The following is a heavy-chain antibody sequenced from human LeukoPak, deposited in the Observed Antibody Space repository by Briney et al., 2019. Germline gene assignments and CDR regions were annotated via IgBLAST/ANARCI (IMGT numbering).Heavy chain of an antibody. CDR2: IKQDGKEE. J-gene: IGHJ4*02. CDR1: GLSFSSYW. CDR3: ARDDYNRH. V-gene: IGHV3-7*04. Sequence: GGSLRLSCAASGLSFSSYWMSWVRQAPGKGLEWVANIKQDGKEEYYVDSVKGRFTISRDNTKNTLYLQMNSLRADDTAVYYCARDDYNRHWGQGTLVTVSS. D-gene: IGHD4-11*01.